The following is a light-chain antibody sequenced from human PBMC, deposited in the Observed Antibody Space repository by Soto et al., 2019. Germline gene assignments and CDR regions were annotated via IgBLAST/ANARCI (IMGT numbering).Light chain of an antibody. V-gene: IGKV3-15*01. CDR3: QHYNNWPT. CDR1: QSVSTN. J-gene: IGKJ1*01. Sequence: EIVMTQSPFTLSVSPGERATLSCRASQSVSTNLAWYQQKSGQAPRVLIYGASTRATNIPARFSGSGSGTDFTLTISSLQSEDFALYYCQHYNNWPTFGQGTKVDIK. CDR2: GAS.